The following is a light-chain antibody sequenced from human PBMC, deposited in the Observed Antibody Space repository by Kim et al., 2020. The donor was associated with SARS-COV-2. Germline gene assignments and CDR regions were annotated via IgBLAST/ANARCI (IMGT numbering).Light chain of an antibody. CDR2: EDN. J-gene: IGLJ3*02. Sequence: LTQPHSVSESPGKTVTISCTGSSGSIASNYVQWYQQRPGSAPTTVIYEDNQRPSGVPDRFSGSIDSSSNSASLTISGLKTEDEADYYCQSYDSSNHEVFGGGTQLTVL. CDR1: SGSIASNY. V-gene: IGLV6-57*02. CDR3: QSYDSSNHEV.